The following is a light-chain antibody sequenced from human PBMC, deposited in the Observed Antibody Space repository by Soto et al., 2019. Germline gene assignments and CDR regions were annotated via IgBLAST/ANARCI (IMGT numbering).Light chain of an antibody. J-gene: IGKJ1*01. CDR1: QSVTST. V-gene: IGKV3D-15*01. Sequence: EIVMTQSPATVSVSPGERATLSCRASQSVTSTLAWYQQKPGQTPRLLIYGASSRATGIPDRFSGSGSGTDFTLTISRLEPEDFAVYYCQQYMGTFGQGTKVDIK. CDR2: GAS. CDR3: QQYMGT.